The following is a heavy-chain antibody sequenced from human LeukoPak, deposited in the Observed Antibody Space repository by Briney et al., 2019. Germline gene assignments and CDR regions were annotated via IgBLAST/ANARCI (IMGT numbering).Heavy chain of an antibody. CDR3: VRQLLWCGAPLDY. CDR1: RLPFSGYT. Sequence: GGSLRLSCEASRLPFSGYTLNWVRQAPGKGLEWVSSISSSSNYIHYADSVKGRFTISRDNAKNSLSLQMDSLRAEDTAIYYCVRQLLWCGAPLDYWGQGILVTVSS. J-gene: IGHJ4*02. CDR2: ISSSSNYI. V-gene: IGHV3-21*01. D-gene: IGHD3-10*01.